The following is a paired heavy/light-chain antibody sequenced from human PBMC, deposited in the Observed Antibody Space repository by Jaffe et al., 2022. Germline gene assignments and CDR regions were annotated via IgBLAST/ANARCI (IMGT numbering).Heavy chain of an antibody. CDR3: AKLGSRSFTNLGVDNTPLDY. CDR1: GFSFKDYA. V-gene: IGHV3-23*01. J-gene: IGHJ4*02. CDR2: TSASGGSR. D-gene: IGHD3-3*01. Sequence: EVQLLESGGGLVQPGGSLRLSCVGSGFSFKDYAMTWVRQAPGKGLQWVSGTSASGGSRYYADSVKGRFTISRDNSMDTLYLQLDSLRGEDTAVYYCAKLGSRSFTNLGVDNTPLDYWGQGSLVAVSS.
Light chain of an antibody. CDR2: SNI. V-gene: IGLV1-40*01. CDR1: NSNIGSTYA. Sequence: QSVLTQPPSVSGAPGQRVTISCTGNNSNIGSTYAVHWYQQLPGTAPKLLIYSNINRPSGVPDRFSGSKSGSSASLAITGLQPEDEGDYHCQSYDRRLSVSVFGGGTKLTVL. J-gene: IGLJ3*02. CDR3: QSYDRRLSVSV.